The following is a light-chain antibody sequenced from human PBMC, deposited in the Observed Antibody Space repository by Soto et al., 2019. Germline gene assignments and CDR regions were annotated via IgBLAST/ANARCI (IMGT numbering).Light chain of an antibody. V-gene: IGKV1-5*03. J-gene: IGKJ1*01. CDR3: QQYNSYWT. Sequence: DIQITQSPSTRSESVGDGVTITFRASQTISTWLAWYQQKPGKAPKLLIYKASILESGVPSRFSGSGSGTEFTLTISSLQPEDFATYYCQQYNSYWTFAQGTKVDIK. CDR1: QTISTW. CDR2: KAS.